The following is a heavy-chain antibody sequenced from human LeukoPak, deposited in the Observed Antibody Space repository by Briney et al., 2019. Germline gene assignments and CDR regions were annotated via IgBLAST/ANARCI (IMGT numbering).Heavy chain of an antibody. Sequence: GGSLRLSCAASGFTVSSNYMSWVRQAPGKGLEWVSVIYSGGSTYYADSVKGRFTISRDNSKNTLSLQVNTLRAEDTAVYYCARASGIYGSGCYFDYWGQGTLVTVSS. CDR3: ARASGIYGSGCYFDY. CDR1: GFTVSSNY. J-gene: IGHJ4*02. D-gene: IGHD6-19*01. CDR2: IYSGGST. V-gene: IGHV3-53*01.